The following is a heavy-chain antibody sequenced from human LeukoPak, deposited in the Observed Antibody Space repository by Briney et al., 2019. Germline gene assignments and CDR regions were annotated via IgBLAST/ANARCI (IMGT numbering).Heavy chain of an antibody. Sequence: PGGSLRLSCAASGFTFSNYVMSWVRQAPGKGLEWVSGISGSGGSTYYADSVKGRFTVSRDNSKNTLYLQMNSLGAEDTAVYYCARDTSGYCSTSRCYGSWYFDLWGRGTLVTVSS. CDR1: GFTFSNYV. CDR2: ISGSGGST. V-gene: IGHV3-23*01. D-gene: IGHD2-2*01. J-gene: IGHJ2*01. CDR3: ARDTSGYCSTSRCYGSWYFDL.